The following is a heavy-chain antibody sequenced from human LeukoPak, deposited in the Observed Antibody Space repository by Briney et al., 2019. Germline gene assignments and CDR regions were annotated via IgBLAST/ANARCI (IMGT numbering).Heavy chain of an antibody. CDR3: ARRIVATKGKYDY. J-gene: IGHJ4*02. CDR1: GGSISGSDLY. Sequence: SETLSLTCTVSGGSISGSDLYWGWIRQLPGKGLEWIGEINHSGSTNYNPSLKSRVTISVDTSKNQFSLKLSSVTAADTAVYYCARRIVATKGKYDYWGQGTLVTVSS. CDR2: INHSGST. D-gene: IGHD5-12*01. V-gene: IGHV4-39*07.